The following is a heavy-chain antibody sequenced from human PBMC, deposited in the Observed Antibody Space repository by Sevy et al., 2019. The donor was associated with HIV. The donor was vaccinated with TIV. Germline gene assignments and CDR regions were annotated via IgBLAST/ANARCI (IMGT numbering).Heavy chain of an antibody. V-gene: IGHV3-72*01. CDR3: ATHAGIAAAGRVFDY. D-gene: IGHD6-13*01. Sequence: GGSLRLSCAASGFTFSDHYMEWVRQAPGKGLEWVGRTRNKADSYTTEYAVSLKGSLTISRDVSKNSLYLKMNSRKTEDTAVYYCATHAGIAAAGRVFDYWGQGSLVTVSS. CDR1: GFTFSDHY. CDR2: TRNKADSYTT. J-gene: IGHJ4*02.